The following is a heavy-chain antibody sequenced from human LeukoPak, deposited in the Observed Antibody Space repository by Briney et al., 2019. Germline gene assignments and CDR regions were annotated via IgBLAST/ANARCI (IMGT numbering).Heavy chain of an antibody. CDR2: ISYDGSNK. D-gene: IGHD3-22*01. CDR3: ARGSVYYYDSSGSYYFDY. J-gene: IGHJ4*02. Sequence: GGSLRLSCAASGFTFSSYGMHWVRQAPGKGLEWVAVISYDGSNKYYADSVKGRFTISRDNAKNSLYLQMNSLRAEDTAVYYCARGSVYYYDSSGSYYFDYWGQGTLVTVSS. CDR1: GFTFSSYG. V-gene: IGHV3-30*03.